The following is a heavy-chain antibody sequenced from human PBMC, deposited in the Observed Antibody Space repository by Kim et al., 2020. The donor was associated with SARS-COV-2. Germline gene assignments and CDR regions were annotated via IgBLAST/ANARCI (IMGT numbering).Heavy chain of an antibody. J-gene: IGHJ5*02. CDR1: GYSFTSYW. V-gene: IGHV5-51*01. CDR2: IYPGDSDT. CDR3: ARSTANRLWFGENNWFDP. D-gene: IGHD3-10*01. Sequence: GESLKISCKGSGYSFTSYWIGWVRQMPGKGLEWMGIIYPGDSDTRYSPSFQGQVTISADKSISTAYLQWSSLKASDTAMYYCARSTANRLWFGENNWFDPWGQGTLVTVSS.